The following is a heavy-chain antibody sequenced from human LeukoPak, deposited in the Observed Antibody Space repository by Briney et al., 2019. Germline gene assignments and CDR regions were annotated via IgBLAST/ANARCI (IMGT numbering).Heavy chain of an antibody. V-gene: IGHV3-15*01. CDR2: IKSKTDGGTT. J-gene: IGHJ4*02. Sequence: MTGGSLRLSCGASGFTFSNAWMTWVRQAPGKGLEWVGRIKSKTDGGTTYYAAPVKGRFSISRDDSKNTLYLHMNSLKPEDTTVYYCAKVGIVGATPFDYWGQGTLVTVSS. D-gene: IGHD1-26*01. CDR3: AKVGIVGATPFDY. CDR1: GFTFSNAW.